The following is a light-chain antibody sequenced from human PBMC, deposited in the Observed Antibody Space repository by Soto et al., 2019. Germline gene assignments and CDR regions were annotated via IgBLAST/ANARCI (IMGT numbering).Light chain of an antibody. Sequence: EIVMTQSPATLSVSPGERATLSCRASQSVSANLAWYQQKPGQAPRLLIYGPSTMATVIPAMFSGSGSGTEVTLTNSSLQSEDFAVYYCQQYNNWPPGTFGQGTKLEI. J-gene: IGKJ2*02. CDR2: GPS. V-gene: IGKV3D-15*01. CDR1: QSVSAN. CDR3: QQYNNWPPGT.